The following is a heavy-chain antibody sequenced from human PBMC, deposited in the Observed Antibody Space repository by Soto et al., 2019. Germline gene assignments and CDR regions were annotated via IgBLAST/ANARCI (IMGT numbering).Heavy chain of an antibody. J-gene: IGHJ4*02. D-gene: IGHD6-6*01. Sequence: SETLSLTCAVYGGSFSGYYWSWIRQPPGKGLEWIGEINHSGSTNYNPSLKSRVTISVDTSRNQFSLKLSSVTAADTAVYYCARGPRSTSIAPYDYWGQGILVTVSS. CDR2: INHSGST. CDR3: ARGPRSTSIAPYDY. V-gene: IGHV4-34*01. CDR1: GGSFSGYY.